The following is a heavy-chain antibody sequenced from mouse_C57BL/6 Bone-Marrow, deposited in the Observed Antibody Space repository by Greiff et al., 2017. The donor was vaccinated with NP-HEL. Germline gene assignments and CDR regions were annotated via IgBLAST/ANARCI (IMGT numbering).Heavy chain of an antibody. CDR1: GFSLSTFGMG. V-gene: IGHV8-8*01. J-gene: IGHJ2*01. CDR3: ARIKDYYSNYLYYFDY. Sequence: QVQLKESGPGILQPSQTLSLTCSFSGFSLSTFGMGVGWIRQPSGKGLEWLAHIWWDDDKYYTPALKSRLTISKDTSKNQVFLKIANVDTADTATYYGARIKDYYSNYLYYFDYGGQGTTLTVSS. D-gene: IGHD2-5*01. CDR2: IWWDDDK.